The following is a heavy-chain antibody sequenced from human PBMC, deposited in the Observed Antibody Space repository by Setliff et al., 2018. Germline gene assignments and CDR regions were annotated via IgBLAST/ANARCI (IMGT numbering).Heavy chain of an antibody. V-gene: IGHV1-3*01. CDR1: GYTFAAYD. Sequence: ASVTVSCKASGYTFAAYDIHWMRQAPGQSLEWMGWINGVNGNTKYSQNFQGRVTFTSDTSANTAFMELSSLRSEDSSMYYCARGQTVGPNSGKDYWGQGTLVTSPQ. CDR2: INGVNGNT. CDR3: ARGQTVGPNSGKDY. D-gene: IGHD1-26*01. J-gene: IGHJ4*02.